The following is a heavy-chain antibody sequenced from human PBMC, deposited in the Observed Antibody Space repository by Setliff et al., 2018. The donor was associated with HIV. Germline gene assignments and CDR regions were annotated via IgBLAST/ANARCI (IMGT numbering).Heavy chain of an antibody. CDR1: GYSISSGYY. V-gene: IGHV4-38-2*02. CDR3: ARFSTSSGVTFDY. J-gene: IGHJ4*02. CDR2: IYHSGST. Sequence: PSETLSLTCTVSGYSISSGYYWGWIRQPPGKGLEWIGNIYHSGSTYYNPSLKSRVTISVDTSKNQFSLKLTSVTAADTAVYYCARFSTSSGVTFDYWGQGTLVTVSS. D-gene: IGHD6-6*01.